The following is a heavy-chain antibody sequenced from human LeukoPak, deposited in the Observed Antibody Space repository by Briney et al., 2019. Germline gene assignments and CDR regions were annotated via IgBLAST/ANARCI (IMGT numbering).Heavy chain of an antibody. D-gene: IGHD4-17*01. CDR3: ASNFDYGDPFDY. CDR1: EFTFSSYW. V-gene: IGHV3-48*04. CDR2: ISSSGSTI. J-gene: IGHJ4*02. Sequence: GGSLRLSCGASEFTFSSYWMSWVRQAPGKGLEWVSYISSSGSTIYYADSVKGRFTISRDNAKNSLYLQMNSLRAEDTAVYYCASNFDYGDPFDYWGQGTLVTVSS.